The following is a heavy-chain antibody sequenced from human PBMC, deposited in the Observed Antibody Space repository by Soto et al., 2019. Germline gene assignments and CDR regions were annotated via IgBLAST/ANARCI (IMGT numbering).Heavy chain of an antibody. J-gene: IGHJ6*02. D-gene: IGHD3-3*01. Sequence: PSETLSLTCTVSGGSISSSSYYWGWIRQPPGKGLELIGSIYYSGSTYYNPSLKSRVTISVDTSKNQFSLKLSSVTAADTAVYYCAALGYYDFWSGYSDYYYYGMDVWGQGTTVTVS. CDR1: GGSISSSSYY. V-gene: IGHV4-39*01. CDR2: IYYSGST. CDR3: AALGYYDFWSGYSDYYYYGMDV.